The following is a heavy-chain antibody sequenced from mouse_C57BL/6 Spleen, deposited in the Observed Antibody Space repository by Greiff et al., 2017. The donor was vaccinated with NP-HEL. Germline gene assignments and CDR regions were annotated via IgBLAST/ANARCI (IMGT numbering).Heavy chain of an antibody. J-gene: IGHJ4*01. CDR2: IYPRSGNT. V-gene: IGHV1-81*01. CDR3: ARPNYYEQAMDY. CDR1: GYTFTSYG. D-gene: IGHD1-1*01. Sequence: VQLQESGAELARPGASVKLSCKASGYTFTSYGISWVKQRTGQGLEWIGEIYPRSGNTYYNEKFKGKATLTADKSSSTAYMELRSLTSEDSAVYFCARPNYYEQAMDYWGQGTSVTVSS.